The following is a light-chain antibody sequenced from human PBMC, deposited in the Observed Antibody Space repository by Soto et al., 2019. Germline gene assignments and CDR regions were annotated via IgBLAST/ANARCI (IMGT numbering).Light chain of an antibody. CDR1: QGISNH. CDR2: AAS. Sequence: DIQITQSPSSLSASVGDRVTITCRASQGISNHLAWYQQKPGKVPQLLIYAASTLQSGGPSRFSGSGSGTDFTLTISSLQPEDVATYYCQKYNSAARTFGQGTRLEIK. J-gene: IGKJ5*01. V-gene: IGKV1-27*01. CDR3: QKYNSAART.